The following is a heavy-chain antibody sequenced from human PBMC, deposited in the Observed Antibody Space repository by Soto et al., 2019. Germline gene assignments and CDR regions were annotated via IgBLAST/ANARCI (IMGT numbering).Heavy chain of an antibody. D-gene: IGHD4-17*01. CDR1: GYIFNSFG. CDR2: INAYTGNT. Sequence: QVQLVQSGGEVKKPGASVKVSCKASGYIFNSFGISWVRQAPGQGLEWMGWINAYTGNTKYAQNFQGRVTMTTDTSTSTAYMELRSLRSDDTAVYYCARRWTTGEIDYWGQGTLVTVSS. V-gene: IGHV1-18*01. CDR3: ARRWTTGEIDY. J-gene: IGHJ4*02.